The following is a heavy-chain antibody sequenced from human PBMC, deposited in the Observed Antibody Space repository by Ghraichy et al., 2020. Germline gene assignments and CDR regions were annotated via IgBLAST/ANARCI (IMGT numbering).Heavy chain of an antibody. D-gene: IGHD6-19*01. Sequence: GESLNISCAASGFTFSSSWMHWVRQAPGKGLEWVANVNQDGSDKVYVDSVKGRFTISRDNAKNSVFLQMNSLRDEDTAVYYCVKGRGWTLDYWGQGILVTVSS. V-gene: IGHV3-7*01. CDR1: GFTFSSSW. J-gene: IGHJ4*02. CDR3: VKGRGWTLDY. CDR2: VNQDGSDK.